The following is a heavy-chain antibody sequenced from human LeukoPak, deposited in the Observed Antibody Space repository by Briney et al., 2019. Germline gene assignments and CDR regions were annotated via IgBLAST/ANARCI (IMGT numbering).Heavy chain of an antibody. CDR1: GFAFSTYA. J-gene: IGHJ4*02. V-gene: IGHV3-30-3*01. CDR2: ISFDGNTK. D-gene: IGHD3-10*01. CDR3: TRRGGGHEFDH. Sequence: GGSLRLSCAASGFAFSTYAMHWVRQAPGKGLEWVAVISFDGNTKYFADSVKGRFTISRDNSKNTLYLQMNGLRTEDTAMYYCTRRGGGHEFDHWGQGTLVTVSS.